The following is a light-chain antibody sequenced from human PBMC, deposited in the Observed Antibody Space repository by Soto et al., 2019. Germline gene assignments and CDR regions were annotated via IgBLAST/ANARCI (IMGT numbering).Light chain of an antibody. CDR3: QQYYSYPIT. V-gene: IGKV1-5*01. Sequence: DIQMTQSPSTLPASVGDRVTITCRASQTISSWLAWYQQKPGKAPKLLIYAASTLQSGVPSRFSGSGSGTDFTLTISCLQSEDFATYYCQQYYSYPITFGQGTRLEIK. J-gene: IGKJ5*01. CDR1: QTISSW. CDR2: AAS.